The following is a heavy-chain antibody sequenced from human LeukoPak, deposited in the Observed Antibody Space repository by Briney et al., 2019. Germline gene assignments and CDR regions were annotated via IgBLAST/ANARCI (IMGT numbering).Heavy chain of an antibody. Sequence: GASVKVSCKVSGYTLTELSMHWVRQAPGKGLEWMGGFDPEDGETIYAQKFQGRVTMTEDTSTDTAYMELRSLRSDDTAVYYCARALVAAGDFDYWGQGTLVTVSS. V-gene: IGHV1-24*01. J-gene: IGHJ4*02. CDR2: FDPEDGET. CDR1: GYTLTELS. CDR3: ARALVAAGDFDY. D-gene: IGHD6-13*01.